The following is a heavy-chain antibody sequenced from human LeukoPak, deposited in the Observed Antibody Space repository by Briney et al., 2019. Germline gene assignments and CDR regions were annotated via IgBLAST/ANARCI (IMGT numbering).Heavy chain of an antibody. CDR2: IYYSGST. J-gene: IGHJ3*02. CDR3: ARLLAGLVHDAFDI. Sequence: SETLSPTCTVSGGSISSYYWSWIRQPPGKGLEWIGYIYYSGSTNYNPSLKSRVTISVDTSKNQFSLKLSSVTAADTAVYYCARLLAGLVHDAFDIWGQGTMVTVSS. V-gene: IGHV4-59*08. CDR1: GGSISSYY. D-gene: IGHD3/OR15-3a*01.